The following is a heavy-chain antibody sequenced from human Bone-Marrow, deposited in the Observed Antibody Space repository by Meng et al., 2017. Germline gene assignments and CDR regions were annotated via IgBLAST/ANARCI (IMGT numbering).Heavy chain of an antibody. CDR1: GYTFTSYG. D-gene: IGHD5-18*01. CDR3: ARAGRRKWIQLWFDY. V-gene: IGHV1-18*01. Sequence: ASVKVSCKASGYTFTSYGISWVRQAPGQGLEWMGWISAYNGNTNYAQKLQGRVTMTRDTSTSTVYMELSSLRSEDTAVYYCARAGRRKWIQLWFDYWGQGTLVTVSS. J-gene: IGHJ4*02. CDR2: ISAYNGNT.